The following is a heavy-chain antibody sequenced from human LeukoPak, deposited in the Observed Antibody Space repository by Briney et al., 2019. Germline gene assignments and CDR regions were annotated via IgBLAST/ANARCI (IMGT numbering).Heavy chain of an antibody. CDR2: IFYSGNT. CDR3: ARRSSGGGLFDY. D-gene: IGHD6-19*01. CDR1: GGSISRYF. V-gene: IGHV4-59*05. J-gene: IGHJ4*02. Sequence: SETLSLTCTVAGGSISRYFWSWIRQPPGKGLEWIGSIFYSGNTYYDASLKSRVTISVDTSKNHFSLKLSSVTDADTAVYYCARRSSGGGLFDYWGQGTLVTVSS.